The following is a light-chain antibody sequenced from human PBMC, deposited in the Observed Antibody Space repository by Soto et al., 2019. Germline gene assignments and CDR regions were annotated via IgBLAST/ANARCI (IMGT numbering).Light chain of an antibody. Sequence: VLTHPDSVYASLGEAISISCTRTNTAIGVYNYVSCYQQHPGKAPKLVIYDVTSRPSGIPNRFSGSKSCFTASLTISGLQAEDDAHYFCSSYRAYRTLEDFGTGTKVTVL. V-gene: IGLV2-14*03. CDR2: DVT. CDR1: NTAIGVYNY. J-gene: IGLJ1*01. CDR3: SSYRAYRTLED.